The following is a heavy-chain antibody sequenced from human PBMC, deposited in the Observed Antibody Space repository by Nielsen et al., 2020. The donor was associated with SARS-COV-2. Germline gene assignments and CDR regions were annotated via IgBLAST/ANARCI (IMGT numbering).Heavy chain of an antibody. J-gene: IGHJ5*02. V-gene: IGHV7-4-1*02. CDR2: INTNTGNP. CDR3: ARDRYSYGYYWFDP. D-gene: IGHD5-18*01. CDR1: GYTFTSYA. Sequence: ASVKVSCKASGYTFTSYAMNWVRQAPGQGLEWMGWINTNTGNPTYAQGFTGRFVFSLDTSVSTAYLQISSLKAEDTAVYYCARDRYSYGYYWFDPWGQGTLVTVSS.